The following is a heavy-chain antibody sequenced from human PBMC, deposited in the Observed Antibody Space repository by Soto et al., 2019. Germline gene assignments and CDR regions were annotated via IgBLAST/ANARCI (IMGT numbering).Heavy chain of an antibody. J-gene: IGHJ4*02. Sequence: GGSLRLSCAASGFTFSSYGMHWVRQAPGKGLEWVAVISYDGSNKYYADSVKGRFTISRDNSKNTLYLQMNSLRAEDTAVYYCAKDPPLLPNYSSSSDFDYWGQGTLVTVSS. CDR3: AKDPPLLPNYSSSSDFDY. CDR1: GFTFSSYG. D-gene: IGHD6-6*01. CDR2: ISYDGSNK. V-gene: IGHV3-30*18.